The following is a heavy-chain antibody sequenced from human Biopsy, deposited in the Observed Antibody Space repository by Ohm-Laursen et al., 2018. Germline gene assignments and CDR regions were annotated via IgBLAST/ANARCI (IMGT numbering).Heavy chain of an antibody. J-gene: IGHJ6*02. Sequence: SVKPSCKASGFTFTSSAVQRGRQARGHRRGGIRWSVAGSGHTNYAQKFQERVTITRDMSTSTAYMELTSLRSEDTAVYYCAATSTLYYYYYAMDVWDQGTTITVSS. V-gene: IGHV1-58*01. CDR1: GFTFTSSA. CDR3: AATSTLYYYYYAMDV. CDR2: SVAGSGHT.